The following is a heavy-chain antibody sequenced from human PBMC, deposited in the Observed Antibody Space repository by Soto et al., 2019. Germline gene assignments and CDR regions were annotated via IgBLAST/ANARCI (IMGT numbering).Heavy chain of an antibody. Sequence: GGSLSLSCAASGFTFNSYAMTWVRQAPGKGLEWVSSIPYSGGSTYYADSVKGRFTISRDNSKNTLYLQMNSLRAEDTAVYYCAKDSYYCFDYWGQGTLVTVSS. D-gene: IGHD1-26*01. CDR2: IPYSGGST. CDR1: GFTFNSYA. V-gene: IGHV3-23*01. CDR3: AKDSYYCFDY. J-gene: IGHJ4*02.